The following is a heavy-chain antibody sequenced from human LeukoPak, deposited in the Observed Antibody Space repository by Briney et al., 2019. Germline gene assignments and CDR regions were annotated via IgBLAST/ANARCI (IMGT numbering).Heavy chain of an antibody. CDR2: IYYNRST. CDR1: GGSISSSSYY. Sequence: SQTLSLTCTVSGGSISSSSYYWGWIRQPPVKGLEWIGSIYYNRSTYYNPSLKSRVTISVDTSKNQFSLKLSSVTAADTAVYYCARHPAYYGVRGVLIVGAIDYWGQGTLVTVSS. J-gene: IGHJ4*02. D-gene: IGHD1-26*01. CDR3: ARHPAYYGVRGVLIVGAIDY. V-gene: IGHV4-39*01.